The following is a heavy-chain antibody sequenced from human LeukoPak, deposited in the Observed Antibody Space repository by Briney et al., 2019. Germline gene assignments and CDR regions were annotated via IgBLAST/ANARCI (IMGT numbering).Heavy chain of an antibody. Sequence: SQTLSLTCTVSGGSISTGGYYWSWIRQHPGKGLEWIAYIYYSGSTYYNPSLKSRVTISVDTSKNQFSLKLSSVTAADTAVCYCARFHTSGYYRHFDFWGQGTLVTVSS. D-gene: IGHD3-22*01. CDR2: IYYSGST. J-gene: IGHJ4*02. CDR1: GGSISTGGYY. CDR3: ARFHTSGYYRHFDF. V-gene: IGHV4-31*03.